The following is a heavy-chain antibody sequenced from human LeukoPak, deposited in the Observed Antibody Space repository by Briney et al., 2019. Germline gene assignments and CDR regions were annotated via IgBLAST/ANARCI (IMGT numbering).Heavy chain of an antibody. CDR3: ARDYYDSRGYYGMDV. CDR2: ISSSGRTI. V-gene: IGHV3-11*01. Sequence: GGFLRLSCAASGFTFGDYYMSWIRQAPGQGLEWVSYISSSGRTIHYADSVKGRFTISRDNAKNSLYLEMNSLRAEDTAVYYCARDYYDSRGYYGMDVWGQGTTVTVSS. CDR1: GFTFGDYY. D-gene: IGHD3-22*01. J-gene: IGHJ6*02.